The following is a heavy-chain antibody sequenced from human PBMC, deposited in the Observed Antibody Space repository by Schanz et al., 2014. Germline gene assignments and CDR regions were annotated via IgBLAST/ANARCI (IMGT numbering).Heavy chain of an antibody. CDR3: AKSYDTSGYSGFDY. V-gene: IGHV3-30*04. D-gene: IGHD3-22*01. J-gene: IGHJ4*02. CDR2: ISYDGSHK. Sequence: QVQLVESGGGVVQPGRSLRLSCAASGFTFRNFAIHWVRQAPGKGLEWVAVISYDGSHKDYADSVKGRFTISRDNSKNTLYLQMNSLRTEDTAVYFCAKSYDTSGYSGFDYWGQGTLVTVSS. CDR1: GFTFRNFA.